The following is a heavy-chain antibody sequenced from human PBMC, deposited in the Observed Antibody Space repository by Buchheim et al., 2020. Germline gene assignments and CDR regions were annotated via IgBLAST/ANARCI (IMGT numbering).Heavy chain of an antibody. J-gene: IGHJ6*02. Sequence: QVQLVESGGGVVQPGRSLRLSCVVSGFTFRTYGMYWVRQAPGKGLEWLAVISYDGNNKYYADSVKGRFTLSRDNPKNTLYLQIHSLRADDTAVYYCAKDWANSGMDVWGQGTT. CDR3: AKDWANSGMDV. CDR2: ISYDGNNK. CDR1: GFTFRTYG. D-gene: IGHD3-16*01. V-gene: IGHV3-30*18.